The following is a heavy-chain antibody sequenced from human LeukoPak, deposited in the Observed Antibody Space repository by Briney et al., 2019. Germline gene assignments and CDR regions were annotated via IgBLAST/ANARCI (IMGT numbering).Heavy chain of an antibody. CDR2: ISAYNGNT. CDR1: GYTFTSYG. D-gene: IGHD3-3*01. Sequence: ASVKVSCKASGYTFTSYGISWVRQAPGQGLEWVGWISAYNGNTNYAQKLQGRVTMTTDTSTSTAYMELRSLRSDDTAVYYCAQGLHDFWSANYPYSYMDVWGKGTTVTVSS. CDR3: AQGLHDFWSANYPYSYMDV. V-gene: IGHV1-18*01. J-gene: IGHJ6*03.